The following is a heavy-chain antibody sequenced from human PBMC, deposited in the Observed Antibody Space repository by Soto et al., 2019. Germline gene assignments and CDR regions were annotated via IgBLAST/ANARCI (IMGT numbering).Heavy chain of an antibody. V-gene: IGHV1-2*04. CDR2: INPNSGGT. D-gene: IGHD6-13*01. CDR3: ARKVGSSWYEIPYMWFDP. J-gene: IGHJ5*02. Sequence: ASVKVSCKASGYTFTGYYMHWVRQAPGQGLEWMGWINPNSGGTNYAQKFQGWVTMTRDTSISTAYMELSRLRSDDTAVYYCARKVGSSWYEIPYMWFDPWGQGTLVTVSS. CDR1: GYTFTGYY.